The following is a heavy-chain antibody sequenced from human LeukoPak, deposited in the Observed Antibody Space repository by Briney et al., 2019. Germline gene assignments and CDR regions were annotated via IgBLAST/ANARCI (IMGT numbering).Heavy chain of an antibody. J-gene: IGHJ4*02. CDR2: FDPEDGET. CDR1: GYTLTELS. D-gene: IGHD3-22*01. CDR3: ARVKPSDSSGSRAFDY. V-gene: IGHV1-24*01. Sequence: GASVKVSCKVSGYTLTELSMHWVRQAPGKGLEWMGGFDPEDGETIYAQKFQGRVTMTEDTSTDTAYMELSSLRSEDTAVYYCARVKPSDSSGSRAFDYWGQGTLVTVSS.